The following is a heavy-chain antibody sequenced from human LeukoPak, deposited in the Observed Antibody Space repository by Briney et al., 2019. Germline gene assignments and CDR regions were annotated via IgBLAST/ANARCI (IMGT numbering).Heavy chain of an antibody. CDR1: GFTVSSNY. J-gene: IGHJ4*02. D-gene: IGHD3-10*01. Sequence: PGGSLRLSCAASGFTVSSNYMSWVRQAPGKGLEWVANIKQDGSEKYYVDSVKGRFTISRDNAKNSLYLQMNSLRAEDTAVYYCARDSALWFGELLYDYWGQGTLVTVSS. CDR2: IKQDGSEK. V-gene: IGHV3-7*01. CDR3: ARDSALWFGELLYDY.